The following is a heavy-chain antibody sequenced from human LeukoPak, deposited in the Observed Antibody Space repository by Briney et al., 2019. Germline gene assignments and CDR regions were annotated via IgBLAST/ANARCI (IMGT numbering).Heavy chain of an antibody. CDR3: ASGTLLQHRKTVFSAFDY. CDR1: GFTFSNHG. CDR2: IKQDGSEI. D-gene: IGHD3-22*01. J-gene: IGHJ4*02. V-gene: IGHV3-7*01. Sequence: HSGGSLRLSCEASGFTFSNHGMNWVRQAPGKGLEWVANIKQDGSEIYYVDSVKGRFTISRDNAKNSLYLQMNSLRAEDTAVYFCASGTLLQHRKTVFSAFDYWGQGTLVTVSS.